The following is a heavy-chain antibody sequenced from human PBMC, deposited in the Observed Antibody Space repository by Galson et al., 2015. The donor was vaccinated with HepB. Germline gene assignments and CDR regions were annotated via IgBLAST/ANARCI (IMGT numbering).Heavy chain of an antibody. CDR1: GGSFSGYY. J-gene: IGHJ4*02. V-gene: IGHV4-34*10. Sequence: SETLSLTCAVYGGSFSGYYWSWIRQPPGKGLEWIGEINHSGSTNYNPSLKSRVTMTTDTSTSTAYMELRSLRSDDTAVYYCARGGGIVATNYWGQGTLVTVYS. CDR2: INHSGST. CDR3: ARGGGIVATNY. D-gene: IGHD5-12*01.